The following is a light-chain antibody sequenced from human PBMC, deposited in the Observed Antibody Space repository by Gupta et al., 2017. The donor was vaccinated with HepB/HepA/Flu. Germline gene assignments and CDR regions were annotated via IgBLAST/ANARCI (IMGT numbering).Light chain of an antibody. CDR2: QAS. V-gene: IGKV1-5*03. J-gene: IGKJ2*01. Sequence: IQMTQSPSTLSASVGDRVTITCRASQSISSWVAWYQQKPGKAPQLLIYQASTLESGVPSRFSGSASGTEFTLSISSLQPDDFATYYCLQYNSFPNIFGQGTKLEIK. CDR1: QSISSW. CDR3: LQYNSFPNI.